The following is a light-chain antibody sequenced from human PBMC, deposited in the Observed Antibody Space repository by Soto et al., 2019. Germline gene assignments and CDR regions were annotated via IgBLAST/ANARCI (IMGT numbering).Light chain of an antibody. J-gene: IGKJ2*01. CDR3: QKYNSAPYT. CDR2: GAS. CDR1: QDIKNF. V-gene: IGKV1-27*01. Sequence: DIQMTQSPSSLSASVGDRVTITCRASQDIKNFLAWYQQKPGQVPNLLIFGASTLESGVPSRFSGSGSGTDFTLTISSLQPEDVANYYCQKYNSAPYTFGQGTKLEIK.